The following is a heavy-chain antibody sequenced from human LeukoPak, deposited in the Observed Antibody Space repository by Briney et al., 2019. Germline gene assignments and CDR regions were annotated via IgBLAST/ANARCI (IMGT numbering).Heavy chain of an antibody. V-gene: IGHV5-51*01. CDR2: IFPDDSDT. Sequence: GESLKISCKGSGYIFSSYWIGWVRQMPGTGLEWMGIIFPDDSDTRYSPSFQGQVTISLDKSINTAYLQWSSLKASDSAMYYCARSEGYYTTTGSFFFDYWGQGTLVTVSS. CDR3: ARSEGYYTTTGSFFFDY. J-gene: IGHJ4*02. D-gene: IGHD1-26*01. CDR1: GYIFSSYW.